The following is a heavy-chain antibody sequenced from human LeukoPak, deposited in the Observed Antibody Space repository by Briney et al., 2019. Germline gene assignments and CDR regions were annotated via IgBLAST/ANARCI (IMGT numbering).Heavy chain of an antibody. D-gene: IGHD6-6*01. Sequence: SETLSLTCTVSGGSVRRGNYYWTWIRQPGGSGLEWIERIYTSGTTDYNPSLRTRVTISVDASRNQFSLNLSSVTAADTAVYYCARWSGSVTARNYYYYMDVWGEGTTVTVSS. CDR2: IYTSGTT. CDR3: ARWSGSVTARNYYYYMDV. J-gene: IGHJ6*03. V-gene: IGHV4-61*02. CDR1: GGSVRRGNYY.